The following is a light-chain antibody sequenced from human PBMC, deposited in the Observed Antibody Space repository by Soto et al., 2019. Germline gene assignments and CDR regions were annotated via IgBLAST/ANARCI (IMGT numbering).Light chain of an antibody. CDR1: QRISNN. CDR3: QQFNYWSPWT. V-gene: IGKV3-15*01. Sequence: EVVMTHAPATLSVSPGERVTLSCMASQRISNNVAWYQQRPGQTPRLLIYGASTRASGVPARFSGSGFGADFTITISGLQSEDVAIYYCQQFNYWSPWTFGQGTKVDIK. CDR2: GAS. J-gene: IGKJ1*01.